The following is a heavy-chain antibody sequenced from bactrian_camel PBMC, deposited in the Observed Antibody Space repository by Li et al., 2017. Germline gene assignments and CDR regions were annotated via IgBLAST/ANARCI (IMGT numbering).Heavy chain of an antibody. CDR2: RHDGSSVA. Sequence: HVQLVESGGDSVQAGGSLRLSCTASGYTHTSNCMAWFRQVPGKEREVVARRHDGSSVADYAESVEGRFTISKDKGKDTVYLEMNSLRADDSAMYYCAAGLFADFGLGLGTQVTVS. V-gene: IGHV3S1*01. CDR1: GYTHTSNC. J-gene: IGHJ4*01. D-gene: IGHD5*01.